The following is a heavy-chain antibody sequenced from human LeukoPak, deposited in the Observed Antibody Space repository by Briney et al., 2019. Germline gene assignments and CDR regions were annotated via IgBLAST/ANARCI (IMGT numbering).Heavy chain of an antibody. D-gene: IGHD6-13*01. Sequence: GASVKVSCEASGYTFTSYGISWVREAPGQGLEWMGWISAYNGNTNYAQKLQGRVTMTTDTSTSTAYMELRSLRSDDTAVYYCARFTRYSSSWYRYYYGMDVCGQGTTVTFSS. J-gene: IGHJ6*02. CDR1: GYTFTSYG. CDR3: ARFTRYSSSWYRYYYGMDV. V-gene: IGHV1-18*01. CDR2: ISAYNGNT.